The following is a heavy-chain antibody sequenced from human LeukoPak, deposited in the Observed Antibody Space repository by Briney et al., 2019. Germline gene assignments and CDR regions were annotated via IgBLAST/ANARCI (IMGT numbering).Heavy chain of an antibody. CDR3: ARVESVVITTRMGFDH. D-gene: IGHD3-22*01. Sequence: SETLSLTCTVFGDSITGYYWSWVRQPPGKGLEWIGYIYYSGTTNYNPSLKSRVTMSLDTPKDQFSLELTSVTAADTAFYYCARVESVVITTRMGFDHWGQGILVTVSS. CDR2: IYYSGTT. J-gene: IGHJ4*02. CDR1: GDSITGYY. V-gene: IGHV4-59*01.